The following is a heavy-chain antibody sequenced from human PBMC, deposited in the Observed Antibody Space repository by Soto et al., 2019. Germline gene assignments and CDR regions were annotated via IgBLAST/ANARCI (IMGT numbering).Heavy chain of an antibody. CDR1: GFTFSSYA. V-gene: IGHV3-23*01. CDR2: ISGSGGST. CDR3: AKAGRYYEGWSGYYTPPNFDE. J-gene: IGHJ4*02. D-gene: IGHD3-3*01. Sequence: SVGSLRLSCAASGFTFSSYAMSWVRQAPGKGLEWVSAISGSGGSTYYADSVKGRFTISRDNSKNTLYLQMNSLRAEDTAVYYCAKAGRYYEGWSGYYTPPNFDEWGQGT.